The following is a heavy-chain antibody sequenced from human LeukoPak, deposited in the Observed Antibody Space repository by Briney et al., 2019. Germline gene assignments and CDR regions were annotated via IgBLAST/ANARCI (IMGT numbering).Heavy chain of an antibody. J-gene: IGHJ4*02. CDR1: GFTLSSHS. CDR2: ISSSSSYI. Sequence: GGSLRLSCAASGFTLSSHSMNWVRQAPGKGLEWVASISSSSSYIYYADSVKGRFTISRDNAKNSLYLQMNSLRAEDTAVYYCARESRYFDHSLDYWGQGTLVTVSS. V-gene: IGHV3-21*01. CDR3: ARESRYFDHSLDY. D-gene: IGHD3-9*01.